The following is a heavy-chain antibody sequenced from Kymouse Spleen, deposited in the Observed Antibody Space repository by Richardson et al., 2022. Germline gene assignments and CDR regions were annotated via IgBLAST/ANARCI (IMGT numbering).Heavy chain of an antibody. J-gene: IGHJ5*02. D-gene: IGHD2-2*02. CDR3: AKDRYQLLLYPKNWFDP. CDR1: GFTFSSYA. CDR2: ISGSGGST. V-gene: IGHV3-23*04. Sequence: EVQLVESGGGLVQPGGSLRLSCAASGFTFSSYAMSWVRQAPGKGLEWVSAISGSGGSTYYADSVKGRFTISRDNSKNTLYLQMNSLRAEDTAVYYCAKDRYQLLLYPKNWFDPWGQGTLVTVSS.